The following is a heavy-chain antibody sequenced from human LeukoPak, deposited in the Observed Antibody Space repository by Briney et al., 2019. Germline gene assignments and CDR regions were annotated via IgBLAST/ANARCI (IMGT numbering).Heavy chain of an antibody. V-gene: IGHV6-1*01. CDR3: ARGRYNSFDY. Sequence: SQTLSLTCAIAGDSVSSTIAAWNWIRQSPSRGLEWLGRTYYRSLWFYEYADSVKGRITINPDTSKNQFSLQLNSVTPEDTAVYYCARGRYNSFDYWDRGTPVTVSS. CDR2: TYYRSLWFY. CDR1: GDSVSSTIAA. J-gene: IGHJ4*01. D-gene: IGHD1-14*01.